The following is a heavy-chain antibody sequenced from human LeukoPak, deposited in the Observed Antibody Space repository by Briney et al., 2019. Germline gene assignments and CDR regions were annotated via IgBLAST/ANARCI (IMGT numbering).Heavy chain of an antibody. D-gene: IGHD3-10*01. CDR2: ISAYSGNT. CDR1: GYTFTSYG. Sequence: ASVKVSCKASGYTFTSYGISWEGQAPGQGLEWMGWISAYSGNTNYAQNFHGRVTMTTDTSTTIAYMELRSLRSDDTAVYYCTREPSPGSGSPVDFWGQGTLVTVSS. V-gene: IGHV1-18*01. CDR3: TREPSPGSGSPVDF. J-gene: IGHJ4*02.